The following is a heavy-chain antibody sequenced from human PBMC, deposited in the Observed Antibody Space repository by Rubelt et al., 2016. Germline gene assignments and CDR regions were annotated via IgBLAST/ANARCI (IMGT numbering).Heavy chain of an antibody. Sequence: TYYADSVKGRFTISRDNSKNTLYLQMNSLRAEDTAVYYCARDRRSFISSSSVFVYNWFDPWGQGTLVTVSS. J-gene: IGHJ5*02. D-gene: IGHD6-6*01. CDR2: T. CDR3: ARDRRSFISSSSVFVYNWFDP. V-gene: IGHV3-23*01.